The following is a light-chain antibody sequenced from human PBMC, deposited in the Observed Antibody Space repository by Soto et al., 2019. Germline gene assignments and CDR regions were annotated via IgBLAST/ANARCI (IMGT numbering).Light chain of an antibody. CDR1: QSISSW. Sequence: DIQMTKSPSTLSASVGDRVTITCRASQSISSWLAWYQQKPGKAPKLLIYDDSSLESGVPSRFSGSGSGTDFTLKIRSLQPDDLATYYCQQYNSYSWTFCPPNKVDIK. CDR2: DDS. CDR3: QQYNSYSWT. J-gene: IGKJ1*01. V-gene: IGKV1-5*01.